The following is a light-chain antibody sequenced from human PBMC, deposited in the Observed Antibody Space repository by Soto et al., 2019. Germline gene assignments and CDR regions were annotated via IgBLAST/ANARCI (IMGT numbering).Light chain of an antibody. V-gene: IGLV2-8*01. CDR2: EVS. CDR3: CSFAGSPYV. Sequence: QSALTQPPSASGSPGQSVTISCTGTSSDVGGYNYVSWYQQHPGKGPKLIIYEVSKRPSGVPDRFSGSKSGNTASLTVSGLQAEDEADYYCCSFAGSPYVFGTGTRSPS. J-gene: IGLJ1*01. CDR1: SSDVGGYNY.